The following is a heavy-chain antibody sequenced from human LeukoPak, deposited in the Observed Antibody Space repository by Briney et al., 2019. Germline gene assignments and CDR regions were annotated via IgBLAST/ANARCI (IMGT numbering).Heavy chain of an antibody. D-gene: IGHD3-22*01. J-gene: IGHJ6*03. CDR1: GFTFSSYS. CDR2: ISSSSNYM. V-gene: IGHV3-21*01. CDR3: AKPGTDSSGYYPYYYYYYMDV. Sequence: GGSLRLSCAASGFTFSSYSMNWVRQAPGKGLEWVSSISSSSNYMYYADSVKGRFTISRDSSKNTLYLQMNSLRAEDTAVYYCAKPGTDSSGYYPYYYYYYMDVWGKGTTVTISS.